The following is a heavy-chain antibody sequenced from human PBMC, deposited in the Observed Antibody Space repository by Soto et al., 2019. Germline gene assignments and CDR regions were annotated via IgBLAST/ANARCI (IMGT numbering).Heavy chain of an antibody. J-gene: IGHJ6*02. V-gene: IGHV1-3*05. D-gene: IGHD6-13*01. CDR2: INAGKGNT. Sequence: QVQLVQSGAEEKKPGASVKVSCKASGYTFTNYDMHWVRQAPGQRLEWMGWINAGKGNTKYSQKFQGRVTITRDTSASTAYMELSSLRSEDTAVYYCARADSNYYYYYGMDVWGQGTTVTVSS. CDR1: GYTFTNYD. CDR3: ARADSNYYYYYGMDV.